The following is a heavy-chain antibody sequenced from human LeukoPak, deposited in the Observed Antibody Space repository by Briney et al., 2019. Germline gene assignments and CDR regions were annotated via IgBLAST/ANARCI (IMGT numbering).Heavy chain of an antibody. CDR3: AKDFTSYGAKSFDY. J-gene: IGHJ4*02. Sequence: TGGSLRLSCAASGFTFQEHAMHWVRHAPGKGLEWVSSISWNSATVGYADSVKGRFTISRDNAKNSLYLQMNSLRDEDTALYFCAKDFTSYGAKSFDYWGEGTLVTVSS. CDR2: ISWNSATV. CDR1: GFTFQEHA. D-gene: IGHD4-23*01. V-gene: IGHV3-9*01.